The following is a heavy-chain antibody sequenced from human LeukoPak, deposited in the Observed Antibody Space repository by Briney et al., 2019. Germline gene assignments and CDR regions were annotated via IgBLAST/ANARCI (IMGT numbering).Heavy chain of an antibody. D-gene: IGHD3-10*01. V-gene: IGHV3-43*02. CDR1: GFIFDDYA. J-gene: IGHJ6*02. CDR2: ISGEGGST. CDR3: AKDKGYFGSGSYYYYNYAMDV. Sequence: GGSLRLSCAASGFIFDDYAMHWVRQAPGKGLEWVSLISGEGGSTYYADSVKGRFTISRDNIKNSLYLQMNSLRTEDSALYYCAKDKGYFGSGSYYYYNYAMDVWGQGTTVTVSS.